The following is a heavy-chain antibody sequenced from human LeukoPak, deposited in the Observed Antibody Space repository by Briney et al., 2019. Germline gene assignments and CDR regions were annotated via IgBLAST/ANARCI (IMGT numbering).Heavy chain of an antibody. Sequence: GRSLRLSCAASGFTFRSYGMQWVRQAPGKGLEWVAVIWYDGSNKYYADSVKGRFTISRGNSKNTLYLQMNRLRGEDRAVYYCARISRTYGSGSYMDGACDIWGEGTMVTVSS. D-gene: IGHD3-10*01. CDR3: ARISRTYGSGSYMDGACDI. J-gene: IGHJ3*02. CDR1: GFTFRSYG. CDR2: IWYDGSNK. V-gene: IGHV3-33*01.